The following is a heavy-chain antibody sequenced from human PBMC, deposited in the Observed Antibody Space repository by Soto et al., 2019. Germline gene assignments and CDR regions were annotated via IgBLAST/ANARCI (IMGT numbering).Heavy chain of an antibody. CDR1: GGSISSGGYC. CDR2: IYYSGST. Sequence: SETLSLTCTVSGGSISSGGYCWSWIRQHPGKGLEWIGYIYYSGSTYYNPSLKSRVTISVDKSKNQFSLKLSSVTAADTAVYYCARENPCGGDCYSGSGFWFAPWVQGTLVTVSS. J-gene: IGHJ5*02. D-gene: IGHD2-21*02. CDR3: ARENPCGGDCYSGSGFWFAP. V-gene: IGHV4-31*03.